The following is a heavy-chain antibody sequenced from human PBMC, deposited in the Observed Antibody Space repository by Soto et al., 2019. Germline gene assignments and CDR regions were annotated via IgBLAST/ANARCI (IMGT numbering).Heavy chain of an antibody. CDR1: GITFSSYS. Sequence: EVQLVESGGGLVQPGESLRLSCTASGITFSSYSMNWVRQAPGKGLEWLSYISSSKTTYADSVKGRCTISRDNAKNSVYLQMNSLRDEDTAVYDCVGDQDVHTPMVHGNYWGRGTRVTVSS. CDR3: VGDQDVHTPMVHGNY. J-gene: IGHJ4*02. D-gene: IGHD3-10*01. CDR2: ISSSKTT. V-gene: IGHV3-48*02.